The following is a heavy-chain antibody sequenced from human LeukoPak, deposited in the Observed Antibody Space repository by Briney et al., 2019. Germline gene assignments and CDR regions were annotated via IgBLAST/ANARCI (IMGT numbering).Heavy chain of an antibody. CDR3: ARDVMATIDY. V-gene: IGHV3-53*01. J-gene: IGHJ4*02. CDR2: LYSGGAT. CDR1: GFTVSSNY. Sequence: PGGSLRLSCAASGFTVSSNYMSWVRHPAGKGLEWVSVLYSGGATFYADSVKGRFTISRDNAKNSLYLQMNSLRAEDTAVYYCARDVMATIDYWGQGTLVTVSS. D-gene: IGHD5-24*01.